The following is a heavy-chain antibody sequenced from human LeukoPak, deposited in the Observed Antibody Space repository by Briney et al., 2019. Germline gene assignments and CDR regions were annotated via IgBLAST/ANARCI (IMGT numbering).Heavy chain of an antibody. D-gene: IGHD3-22*01. CDR2: IPGSGGAT. CDR3: ARARPWDSSRSYYFGMDV. V-gene: IGHV3-23*01. CDR1: GFTFSSYA. Sequence: GGSLRLSCEASGFTFSSYAIRWVRQAPGTGLEWVSSIPGSGGATYYADSVRGRFSISRDSSKNTVYLQMNSLRDEDTAVYNCARARPWDSSRSYYFGMDVWGHGTTVTVSS. J-gene: IGHJ6*02.